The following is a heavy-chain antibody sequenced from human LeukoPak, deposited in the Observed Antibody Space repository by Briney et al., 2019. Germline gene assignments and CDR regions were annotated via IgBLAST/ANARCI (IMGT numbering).Heavy chain of an antibody. CDR3: ARDSSYYDILTGDY. J-gene: IGHJ4*02. CDR1: GFTFSSYA. V-gene: IGHV3-30-3*01. D-gene: IGHD3-9*01. Sequence: GGSLRLSCAASGFTFSSYAMHWVRQAPGKGLEWVAVISYDGSNKYYADSVKGRFTISRDNSKNTLYLQMNSLRAEDTAVYYCARDSSYYDILTGDYWGQGTLVTVSS. CDR2: ISYDGSNK.